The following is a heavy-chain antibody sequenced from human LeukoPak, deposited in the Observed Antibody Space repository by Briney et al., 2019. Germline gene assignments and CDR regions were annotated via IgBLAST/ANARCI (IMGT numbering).Heavy chain of an antibody. Sequence: SVNVSCQSSGYSFSNHYMHWVRQAPGQGLEGMGIINPSGGSTNYAQKLQGRVTVTRDMSTSTVYMELSNLRSEDTAGYYCASDQSGEWELLSGWWFDPWGQGTLVTVSS. D-gene: IGHD1-26*01. CDR3: ASDQSGEWELLSGWWFDP. J-gene: IGHJ5*02. CDR2: INPSGGST. V-gene: IGHV1-46*01. CDR1: GYSFSNHY.